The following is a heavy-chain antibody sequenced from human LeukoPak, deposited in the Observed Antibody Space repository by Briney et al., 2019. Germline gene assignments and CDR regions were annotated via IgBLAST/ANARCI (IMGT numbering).Heavy chain of an antibody. Sequence: SETLSLTCTVSGGSISSSSYYWGWIRQPPGKGLEWIGNIYYSGNTYYNPCLKSRVTISLDTSKNQFSLKLSSMTAADTAVYYCARRSVAGVSNWFDPWGQGILVTVSS. D-gene: IGHD6-19*01. J-gene: IGHJ5*02. CDR2: IYYSGNT. V-gene: IGHV4-39*01. CDR3: ARRSVAGVSNWFDP. CDR1: GGSISSSSYY.